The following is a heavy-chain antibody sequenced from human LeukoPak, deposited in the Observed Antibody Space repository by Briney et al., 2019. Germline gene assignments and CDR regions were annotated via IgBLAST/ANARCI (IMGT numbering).Heavy chain of an antibody. J-gene: IGHJ4*02. Sequence: GGSLRLSCAASGFTFSSYDMHWVRQATGKGLEWVSAIGTAGDTYYPGSVKGRFTISRENAKNSLYLQMNSLRAEDTAVYYCARGAVVVAATSFDYWGQGTLVTVSS. V-gene: IGHV3-13*01. D-gene: IGHD2-15*01. CDR1: GFTFSSYD. CDR2: IGTAGDT. CDR3: ARGAVVVAATSFDY.